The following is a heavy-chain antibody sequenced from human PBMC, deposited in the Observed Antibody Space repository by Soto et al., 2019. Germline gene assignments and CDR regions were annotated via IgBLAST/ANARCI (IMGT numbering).Heavy chain of an antibody. CDR1: GYTFTSYD. D-gene: IGHD6-6*01. Sequence: GASVKVSCKASGYTFTSYDINWVRQATGQGLEWMGWMNPNSGNTGYAQKFQGRVTMTRNTSISTAYMELSSLRSEDTAVYYCARGIAARLYYYSYGMDVWGQGTTVTVSS. CDR3: ARGIAARLYYYSYGMDV. V-gene: IGHV1-8*01. CDR2: MNPNSGNT. J-gene: IGHJ6*02.